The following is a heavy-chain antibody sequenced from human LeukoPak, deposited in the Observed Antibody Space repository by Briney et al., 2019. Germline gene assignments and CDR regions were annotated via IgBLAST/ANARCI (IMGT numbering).Heavy chain of an antibody. CDR1: GFTFSSYS. V-gene: IGHV3-21*01. CDR2: ISSSSSYI. Sequence: GGSLRLSCAASGFTFSSYSMNWVRQAPGKGLEWVSSISSSSSYIYYADSVKGRFTISRDNAKNSLYLQMNSLRAEDTAVYYCARASIMITFGGDYWGQGTLVTVSS. J-gene: IGHJ4*02. CDR3: ARASIMITFGGDY. D-gene: IGHD3-16*01.